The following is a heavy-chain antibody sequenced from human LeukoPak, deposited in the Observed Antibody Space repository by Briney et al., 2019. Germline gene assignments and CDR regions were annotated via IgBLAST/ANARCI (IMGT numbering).Heavy chain of an antibody. CDR1: GFTFSSYW. J-gene: IGHJ4*02. CDR2: INQDGSEK. Sequence: QSGGSLRLSCAASGFTFSSYWMTWVRQAPGKGLEGVANINQDGSEKYHVDSVKGRFTISRDNVKNSLYLQMNSLRAEDTAVYYCARDAYYYDSSGYYYYFDYWGQGTLVTVSS. CDR3: ARDAYYYDSSGYYYYFDY. V-gene: IGHV3-7*01. D-gene: IGHD3-22*01.